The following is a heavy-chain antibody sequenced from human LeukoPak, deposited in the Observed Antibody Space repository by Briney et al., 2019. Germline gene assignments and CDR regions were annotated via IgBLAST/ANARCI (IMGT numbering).Heavy chain of an antibody. J-gene: IGHJ4*02. Sequence: PDRSLRLSCAASGFIFDEYTMHWVRQVPGKGLEWVATISYDGDHKYYADSLKGRFTISRDNSKSTLYLQMNSLRAEDTAVYYCAKDRSGSYSQGLDYWGQGTLVTVSS. D-gene: IGHD1-26*01. CDR3: AKDRSGSYSQGLDY. CDR1: GFIFDEYT. V-gene: IGHV3-30-3*01. CDR2: ISYDGDHK.